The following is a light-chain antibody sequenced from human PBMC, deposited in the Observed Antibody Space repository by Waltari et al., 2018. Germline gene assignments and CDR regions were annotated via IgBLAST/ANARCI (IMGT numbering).Light chain of an antibody. Sequence: DLQMTQSPSSLSASVGDRVTITCRTSQSIGTSLNWYQQTPGQAPKLLIYAASSFQGGVPSRFSGSGSGTDFTLTISSLQPEDFATYYCQQTYSTLWTFGQGTKVEIK. CDR1: QSIGTS. CDR3: QQTYSTLWT. CDR2: AAS. V-gene: IGKV1-39*01. J-gene: IGKJ1*01.